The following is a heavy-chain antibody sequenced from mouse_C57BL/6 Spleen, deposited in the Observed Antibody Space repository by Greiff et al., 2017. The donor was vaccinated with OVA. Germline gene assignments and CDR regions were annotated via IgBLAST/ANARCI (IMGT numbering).Heavy chain of an antibody. CDR2: IHPGDGDT. J-gene: IGHJ2*01. V-gene: IGHV1-80*01. CDR1: GYAFSSYW. CDR3: ARWRYGSSYDY. D-gene: IGHD1-1*01. Sequence: QVQLQQSGAELVKPGASVKISCKASGYAFSSYWMNWVKQRPGKGLEWIGQIHPGDGDTNYNGKFKGKATLTADKSSSTAYMQLSSLTAEYSAVYCCARWRYGSSYDYWGTGTTLTVSS.